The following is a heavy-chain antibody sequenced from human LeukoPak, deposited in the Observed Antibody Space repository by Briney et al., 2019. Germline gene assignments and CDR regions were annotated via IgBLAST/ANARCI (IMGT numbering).Heavy chain of an antibody. CDR1: GYSFSASG. CDR2: ISAYNGNT. CDR3: ARDLLGEMATIGLDY. Sequence: ASVKVSCKASGYSFSASGISWVRQAPGQGLEWMGWISAYNGNTNYAQKLQGRVTMTTDTSTSTAYMELRSLRSDDTAVYYCARDLLGEMATIGLDYWGQGTLVTVSS. D-gene: IGHD5-24*01. J-gene: IGHJ4*02. V-gene: IGHV1-18*01.